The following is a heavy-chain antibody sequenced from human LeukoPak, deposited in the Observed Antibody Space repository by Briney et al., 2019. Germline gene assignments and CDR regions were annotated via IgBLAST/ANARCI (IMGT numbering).Heavy chain of an antibody. D-gene: IGHD2/OR15-2a*01. V-gene: IGHV3-48*02. CDR3: ARGILSGLDY. Sequence: GGSLRLSCAASEFTFGSYSMNWVRQAPGKGLEWVSYISSSSSTIHYAGSVKGRFTISRDNAKNSLYLQMNSLRDEDTAVYYCARGILSGLDYWGQGTLVTVSS. CDR1: EFTFGSYS. CDR2: ISSSSSTI. J-gene: IGHJ4*02.